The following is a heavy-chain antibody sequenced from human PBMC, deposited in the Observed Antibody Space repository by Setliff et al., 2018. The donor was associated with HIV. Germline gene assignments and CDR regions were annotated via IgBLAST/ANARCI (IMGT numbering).Heavy chain of an antibody. CDR2: INHRGST. CDR3: NIYYYYYMDV. J-gene: IGHJ6*03. Sequence: SETLSLTCAVYGGSFSGYYWSWIRQPPGKGLEWIGEINHRGSTNYNPSLKSRVTISVDTSKNQFSLKLSSVTAADTAVYYCNIYYYYYMDVWGKGTTVTVSS. V-gene: IGHV4-34*01. CDR1: GGSFSGYY.